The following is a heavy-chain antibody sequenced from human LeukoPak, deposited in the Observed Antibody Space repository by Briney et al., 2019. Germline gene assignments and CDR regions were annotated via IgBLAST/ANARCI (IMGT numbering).Heavy chain of an antibody. V-gene: IGHV4-59*02. CDR3: AREGVGYDSSGYYYVGFDY. CDR1: GDTVIPYY. CDR2: IYKNGNT. Sequence: SETLSLTCTVSGDTVIPYYWKWIRQPRRKGQEWIAYIYKNGNTNYNPSLKSRVTISVDTSKNQFSLKLSSVTAADTAVYYCAREGVGYDSSGYYYVGFDYWGQGTLVTVSS. J-gene: IGHJ4*02. D-gene: IGHD3-22*01.